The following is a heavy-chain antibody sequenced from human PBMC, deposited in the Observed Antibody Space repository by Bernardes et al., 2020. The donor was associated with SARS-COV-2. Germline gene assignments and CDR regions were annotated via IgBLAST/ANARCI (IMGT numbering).Heavy chain of an antibody. CDR3: ATIPYCSGGSCYLWVLNY. V-gene: IGHV1-24*01. Sequence: SVKVSCKVSGYTLTELSMHWVRQAPGKGLEWMGGFDPEDGETIYAQKFQGRVTMTEDTSTDTAYMELSSLRSEDTAVYYCATIPYCSGGSCYLWVLNYWGQGTLVTVSS. J-gene: IGHJ4*02. CDR2: FDPEDGET. CDR1: GYTLTELS. D-gene: IGHD2-15*01.